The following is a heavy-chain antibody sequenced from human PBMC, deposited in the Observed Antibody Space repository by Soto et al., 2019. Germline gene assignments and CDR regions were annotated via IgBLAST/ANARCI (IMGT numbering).Heavy chain of an antibody. Sequence: QVQLVESGGGVVQPGRSLRLSCAASGFTFSSYAMHWVRQAPGKGLECVAGISYDGSNKNYADSVKGRFTISRDNSKNRLYQQMNSMRAEDTAVYYCARDPIPVWRGYTRGMDVWGQGTTLTVSS. CDR3: ARDPIPVWRGYTRGMDV. J-gene: IGHJ6*02. V-gene: IGHV3-30-3*01. CDR1: GFTFSSYA. D-gene: IGHD3-3*01. CDR2: ISYDGSNK.